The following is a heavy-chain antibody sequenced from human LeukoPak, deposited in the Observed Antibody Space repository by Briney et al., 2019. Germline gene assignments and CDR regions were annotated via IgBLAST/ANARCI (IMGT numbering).Heavy chain of an antibody. CDR1: GFTFSKYS. J-gene: IGHJ6*04. D-gene: IGHD3-10*02. Sequence: GGSLRLSRAASGFTFSKYSMNWVRQAPGKGLEWVSLINNSSSSKYYADSVKGRFTISRDNAKNSLYLQMNSLRAEDTAVYYCAELGITMIGGVWGKGTTVTISS. CDR2: INNSSSSK. V-gene: IGHV3-21*01. CDR3: AELGITMIGGV.